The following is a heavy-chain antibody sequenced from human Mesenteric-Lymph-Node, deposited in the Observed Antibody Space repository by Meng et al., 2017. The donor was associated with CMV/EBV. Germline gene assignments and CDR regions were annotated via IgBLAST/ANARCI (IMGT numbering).Heavy chain of an antibody. Sequence: SETLSPTCALYGGTLSGYYWSWIRQSPGKGLEWIGEIDHSGSTDYNPSLKSRVTISVDTSKNQFSLKLSSVTAADTAVYFCAREGKGAGYDYWGQGMLVTVSS. V-gene: IGHV4-34*01. CDR3: AREGKGAGYDY. CDR2: IDHSGST. J-gene: IGHJ4*02. D-gene: IGHD3-9*01. CDR1: GGTLSGYY.